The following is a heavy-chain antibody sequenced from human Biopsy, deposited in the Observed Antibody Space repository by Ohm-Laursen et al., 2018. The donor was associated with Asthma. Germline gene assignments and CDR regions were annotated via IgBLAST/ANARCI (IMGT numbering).Heavy chain of an antibody. Sequence: ASAKASCNTSGYTFNSAGLTWVRQAPGQGLEWMGWISVYNGNTKVAQKLQDRVTMITDTSTSTAYMDLRSLRSDDSAVYFCARAVDYSHYYGIDVWGQGTTVTVS. CDR3: ARAVDYSHYYGIDV. CDR1: GYTFNSAG. CDR2: ISVYNGNT. V-gene: IGHV1-18*01. D-gene: IGHD3-10*01. J-gene: IGHJ6*02.